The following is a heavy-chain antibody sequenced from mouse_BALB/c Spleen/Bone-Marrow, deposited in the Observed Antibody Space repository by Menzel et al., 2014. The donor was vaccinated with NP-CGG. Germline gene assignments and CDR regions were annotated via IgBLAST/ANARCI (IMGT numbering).Heavy chain of an antibody. Sequence: VHVKQSGAELVRPGTSVKVSCKASGYAFTNYLIEWVKQRPGQGLEWIGVVNPGSGGTNYNEKFKGKATLTADKSSSTAYMQLSSLTSDDSAVYFCARELGVFAYWGQGTLVTVSA. D-gene: IGHD4-1*01. CDR3: ARELGVFAY. V-gene: IGHV1-54*01. CDR1: GYAFTNYL. J-gene: IGHJ3*01. CDR2: VNPGSGGT.